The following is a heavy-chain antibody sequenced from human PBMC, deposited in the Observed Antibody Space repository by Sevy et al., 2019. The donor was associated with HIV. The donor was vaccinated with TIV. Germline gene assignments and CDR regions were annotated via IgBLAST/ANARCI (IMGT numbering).Heavy chain of an antibody. V-gene: IGHV3-23*01. Sequence: LSLTCAASGFTFSKCSMSWVRQPPGKGLEWVSTLSFGCGEINYADSVKGRFTISRDNSKSSVYLQMNNLRPEDTAVYYCAREGCTKPHDYWGQGTLVTVSS. J-gene: IGHJ4*02. D-gene: IGHD2-8*01. CDR1: GFTFSKCS. CDR2: LSFGCGEI. CDR3: AREGCTKPHDY.